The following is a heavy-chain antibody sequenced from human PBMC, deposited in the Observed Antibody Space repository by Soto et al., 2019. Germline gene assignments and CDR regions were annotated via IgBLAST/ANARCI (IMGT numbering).Heavy chain of an antibody. CDR1: GYTYRIYA. CDR3: ARAPSNTSGEQLYIDY. Sequence: QIHLVQSGDEVKKPGASVRVSCKTSGYTYRIYAITWVRQAPGQGLEWMGWISTYNHDTRYAQRFQGRLSMATDTSTSTAYMELRSLTSDDTAVYYWARAPSNTSGEQLYIDYWGQGTLVTVSA. CDR2: ISTYNHDT. J-gene: IGHJ4*02. D-gene: IGHD3-22*01. V-gene: IGHV1-18*01.